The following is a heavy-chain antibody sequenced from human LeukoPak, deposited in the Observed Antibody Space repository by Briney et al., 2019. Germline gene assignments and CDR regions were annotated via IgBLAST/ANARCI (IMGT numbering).Heavy chain of an antibody. Sequence: GASVKVSCKASGYTFTGYYMHWVRQAPGQGLEWMGWINPNSGGTNYAQKFQGRVTMTRDTSISTAYMELSRLGSDDTAVYYCARNSGSYSPEYDFDYWGQGTLVTVSS. V-gene: IGHV1-2*02. CDR2: INPNSGGT. CDR3: ARNSGSYSPEYDFDY. CDR1: GYTFTGYY. J-gene: IGHJ4*02. D-gene: IGHD1-26*01.